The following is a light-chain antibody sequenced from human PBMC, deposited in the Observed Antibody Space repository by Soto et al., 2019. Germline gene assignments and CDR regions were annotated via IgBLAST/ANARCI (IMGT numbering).Light chain of an antibody. CDR3: QQRSSWPLT. CDR2: DAF. CDR1: QSVGSY. Sequence: EIVLTQSPATLSLSPGERATLSCRASQSVGSYFAWYQQKPGQAPRLLIYDAFSRATGIPARFSGSGSGTDFTLTISSLEPEDFAVYFCQQRSSWPLTFGGGTQVDIK. J-gene: IGKJ4*01. V-gene: IGKV3-11*01.